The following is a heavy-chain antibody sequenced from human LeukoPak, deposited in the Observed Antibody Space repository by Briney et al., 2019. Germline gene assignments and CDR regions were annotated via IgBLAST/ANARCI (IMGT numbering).Heavy chain of an antibody. Sequence: PGGSLRLSCAASGFTFSSYAMSWVRQAPGKGLEWVSAISGSGGSTYYADSVKGRFTISRDNSKNTLYLQMNSLRAEDTAVYYCATKPQEEHSSSRYNWFDPWGQGTLVTVSS. D-gene: IGHD6-13*01. CDR2: ISGSGGST. CDR1: GFTFSSYA. CDR3: ATKPQEEHSSSRYNWFDP. J-gene: IGHJ5*02. V-gene: IGHV3-23*01.